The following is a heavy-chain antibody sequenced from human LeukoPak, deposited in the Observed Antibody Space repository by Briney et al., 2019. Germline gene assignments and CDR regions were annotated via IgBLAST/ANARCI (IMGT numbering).Heavy chain of an antibody. D-gene: IGHD2-8*01. V-gene: IGHV3-23*01. CDR3: AKQQRALIEHRYFDY. Sequence: GGSLSLSCEASGFKFSDYAMSWVRQAPGRGLEWVSTVEKTADLAYYGDPVKGRFTVSRDNSKNTLFLEMNSLRTEDTALYYCAKQQRALIEHRYFDYWGQGTLVTVSS. CDR2: VEKTADLA. CDR1: GFKFSDYA. J-gene: IGHJ4*02.